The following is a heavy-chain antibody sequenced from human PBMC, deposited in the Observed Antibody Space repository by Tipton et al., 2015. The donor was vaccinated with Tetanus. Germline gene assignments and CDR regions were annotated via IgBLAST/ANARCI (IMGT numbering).Heavy chain of an antibody. J-gene: IGHJ4*02. V-gene: IGHV3-30-3*01. CDR3: AREFPPVVTTRRFDH. D-gene: IGHD4-17*01. CDR1: GFSFSSFA. CDR2: ISYDGSHE. Sequence: SLRLSCAASGFSFSSFAMHWFRQAPGKGLEWLTVISYDGSHEIHADSVKGRFIISRDNSKNTLYLQMNNLRSEDTAHYFRAREFPPVVTTRRFDHWGQGALVTVSS.